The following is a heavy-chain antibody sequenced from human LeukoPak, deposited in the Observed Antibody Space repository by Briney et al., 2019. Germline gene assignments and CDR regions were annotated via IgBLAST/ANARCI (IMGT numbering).Heavy chain of an antibody. V-gene: IGHV1-69*05. CDR2: IIPIFGTA. Sequence: SVKVSCKASGGTFSSYTISWVRQAPGQGLEWMGGIIPIFGTANYAQKFQGRVTITTDESTSTAYMELSSLRSEDTAVYYCARWDSSGYYFGFDYWGQGTLVTVSS. J-gene: IGHJ4*02. D-gene: IGHD3-22*01. CDR3: ARWDSSGYYFGFDY. CDR1: GGTFSSYT.